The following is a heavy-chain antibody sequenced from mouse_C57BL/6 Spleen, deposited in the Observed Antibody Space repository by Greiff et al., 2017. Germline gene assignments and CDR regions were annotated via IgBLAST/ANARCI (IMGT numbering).Heavy chain of an antibody. D-gene: IGHD1-1*01. Sequence: QVQLQQSGAELVKPGASVKISCKASGYAFSSYWMNWVKQRPGKGLEWIGQIYPGDGDTNYNGKFKGKATLTADQSSSTAYMQLSSLTSEDSAVYFCARGVLLLRYLDYWGQGTTLTVSS. CDR2: IYPGDGDT. V-gene: IGHV1-80*01. CDR3: ARGVLLLRYLDY. J-gene: IGHJ2*01. CDR1: GYAFSSYW.